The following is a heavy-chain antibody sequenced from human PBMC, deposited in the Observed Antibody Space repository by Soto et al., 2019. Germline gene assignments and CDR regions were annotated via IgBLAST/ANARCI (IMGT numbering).Heavy chain of an antibody. D-gene: IGHD3-22*01. CDR2: INSDGSST. V-gene: IGHV3-74*01. J-gene: IGHJ4*02. Sequence: PGGSLRLSCAASGFTFSSYWMHWVRPAPGKGLVWVSRINSDGSSTSYADSVKGRFTISRDNAKNTLYLQVNSLRAEDTAVYYCARDYAVNYYDSSGELDYWGQGTLVTVSS. CDR1: GFTFSSYW. CDR3: ARDYAVNYYDSSGELDY.